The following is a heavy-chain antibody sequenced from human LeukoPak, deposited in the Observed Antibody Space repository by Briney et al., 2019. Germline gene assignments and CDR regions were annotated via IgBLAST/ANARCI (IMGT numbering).Heavy chain of an antibody. V-gene: IGHV3-23*01. CDR1: GFTFSSYA. J-gene: IGHJ4*02. Sequence: PGGSLRLSCAASGFTFSSYAMSWVRQAPGKGLEWVSAISGSGGSTYYADSVKGRFTISRDNSKNTLYLQMNSLRAEDTAVYYCAKDRGYSYGRGSFWSDWGQGTLVTVSS. CDR3: AKDRGYSYGRGSFWSD. D-gene: IGHD5-18*01. CDR2: ISGSGGST.